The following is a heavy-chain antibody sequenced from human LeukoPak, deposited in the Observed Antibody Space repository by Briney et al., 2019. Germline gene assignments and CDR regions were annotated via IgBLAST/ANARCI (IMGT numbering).Heavy chain of an antibody. D-gene: IGHD3-10*01. CDR2: XXXXXSEK. J-gene: IGHJ5*02. CDR3: AREAYGSGSYWSPNWFDP. CDR1: GFTFSSYW. V-gene: IGHV3-7*03. Sequence: GGSLRLSCAASGFTFSSYWMSWVRQAPGKGLXXXXXXXXXXSEKYYVDSVKGRFTISRDNAKNSLYLQMNSLRAEDTAVYYCAREAYGSGSYWSPNWFDPWGQGTLVTVSS.